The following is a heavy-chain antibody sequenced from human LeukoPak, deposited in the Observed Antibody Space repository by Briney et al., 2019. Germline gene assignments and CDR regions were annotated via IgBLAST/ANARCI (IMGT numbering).Heavy chain of an antibody. V-gene: IGHV4-39*07. CDR1: GGSISSSSYY. D-gene: IGHD2-2*01. CDR3: ARVSGSVVPYYYYMDV. Sequence: PSETLSLTCTVSGGSISSSSYYWGWIRQPPGKGLEWIGSIYYSGGTYYNPSLKSRVTISVDTSKNQFSLKLSSVTAADTAVYYCARVSGSVVPYYYYMDVWGKGTTVTVSS. J-gene: IGHJ6*03. CDR2: IYYSGGT.